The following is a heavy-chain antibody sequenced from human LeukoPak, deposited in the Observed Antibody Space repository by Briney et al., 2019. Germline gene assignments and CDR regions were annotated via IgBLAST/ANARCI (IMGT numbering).Heavy chain of an antibody. Sequence: PGGSLRLSCAASGFSFSSYIMNWVRQAPGKGLEWVSYISSSGSTIYYADSVKGRFTISRDNARNSLYLQMNNLRAEDTAVFYCAREDSALDYWGQGTLVTVSS. V-gene: IGHV3-48*04. D-gene: IGHD5-18*01. CDR3: AREDSALDY. CDR1: GFSFSSYI. CDR2: ISSSGSTI. J-gene: IGHJ4*02.